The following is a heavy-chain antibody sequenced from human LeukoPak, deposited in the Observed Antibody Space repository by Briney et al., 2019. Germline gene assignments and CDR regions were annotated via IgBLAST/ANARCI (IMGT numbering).Heavy chain of an antibody. Sequence: RPSETLPLTCTVPGGSIRGYYWSWVRQTPGKGLEWIAYIYYSGSTNYNPSLKSRVTISLDTSKNRFSLKLSSVTAADTAVYYCAVGATHYYMDVWGKGTTVTVSS. V-gene: IGHV4-59*08. J-gene: IGHJ6*03. CDR2: IYYSGST. CDR3: AVGATHYYMDV. D-gene: IGHD3-16*01. CDR1: GGSIRGYY.